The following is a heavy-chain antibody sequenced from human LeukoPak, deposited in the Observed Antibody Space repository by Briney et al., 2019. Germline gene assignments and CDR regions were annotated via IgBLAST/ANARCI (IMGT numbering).Heavy chain of an antibody. J-gene: IGHJ4*02. CDR1: RFTFSGYA. Sequence: GGSLRLSCAASRFTFSGYAMHGVRQAPGKGLEWVAVISYEGSNEYYADSVKGRFTISRENSKNTLYLQMNSLRAEDTAVYYCARDILTGYGTPGLLDYWGQGTLVTVSS. CDR2: ISYEGSNE. V-gene: IGHV3-30*03. D-gene: IGHD3-9*01. CDR3: ARDILTGYGTPGLLDY.